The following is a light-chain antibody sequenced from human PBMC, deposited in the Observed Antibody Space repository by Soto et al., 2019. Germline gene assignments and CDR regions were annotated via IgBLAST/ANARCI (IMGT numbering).Light chain of an antibody. Sequence: QSALTQPPSASGSPGQSVTISCTGTSSDVGGYNYVTWYQQHPGKAPKLIIYEVTKRPSGVPDRFSGSKSGNTASLTVSGLQPEEEADYWCSSYAGSNNFVVFGGGTKLTVL. J-gene: IGLJ2*01. CDR2: EVT. CDR1: SSDVGGYNY. V-gene: IGLV2-8*01. CDR3: SSYAGSNNFVV.